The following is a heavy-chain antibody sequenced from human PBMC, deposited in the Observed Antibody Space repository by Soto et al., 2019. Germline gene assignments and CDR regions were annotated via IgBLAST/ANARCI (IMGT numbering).Heavy chain of an antibody. V-gene: IGHV4-59*08. D-gene: IGHD4-17*01. Sequence: SETLSLTCTVSGGSISSYYWNWIRQSPGKGLEWIGYIYNSGSTNYNPSLKSRITISVDTSRNQFSLKLSSVTAADTAVYYCATGQTYGDYWYYWGHGTLVTVSS. CDR2: IYNSGST. J-gene: IGHJ4*01. CDR3: ATGQTYGDYWYY. CDR1: GGSISSYY.